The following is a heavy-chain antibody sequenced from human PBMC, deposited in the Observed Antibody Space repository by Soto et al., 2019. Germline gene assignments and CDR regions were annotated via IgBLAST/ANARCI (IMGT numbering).Heavy chain of an antibody. CDR1: GFTLSDYY. CDR2: ISNDGSNT. J-gene: IGHJ4*02. Sequence: EVQLVESGGGLVQPGGSLRLSCAASGFTLSDYYMHWARQAPGKGLVWVSRISNDGSNTDYADPVKGRFTISRDNAKNTVHLQMNSLRAEDTAVYYCARVPDCSSSGCYSYFDIWGQGTLVTVSS. CDR3: ARVPDCSSSGCYSYFDI. V-gene: IGHV3-74*01. D-gene: IGHD2-2*01.